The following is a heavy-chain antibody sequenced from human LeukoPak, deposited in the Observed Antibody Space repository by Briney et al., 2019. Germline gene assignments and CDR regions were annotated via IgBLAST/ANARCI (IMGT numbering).Heavy chain of an antibody. CDR1: GFTFSSYA. CDR3: ARDRGLWFGEIGWFDP. V-gene: IGHV3-30*04. J-gene: IGHJ5*02. D-gene: IGHD3-10*01. Sequence: GRSLRLSCAVSGFTFSSYAMHWVRQAPGEGLEWVAVISYDGSNKYYADSVKGRFTISRDNSKNTLYLQMNSLRAEDTAVYYCARDRGLWFGEIGWFDPWGQGTLVTVSS. CDR2: ISYDGSNK.